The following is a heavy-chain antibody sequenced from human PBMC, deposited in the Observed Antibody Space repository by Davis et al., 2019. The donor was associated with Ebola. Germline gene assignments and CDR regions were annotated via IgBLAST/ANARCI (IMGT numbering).Heavy chain of an antibody. Sequence: ASVKVSCKASGYTFTSYGISWVRQAPGQGLEWMGWISAYNGNTNYAQKLQGRITMTSDTSTSTVHMELSSLRSADTAVYYCARAYESLARIPGAVTGAHFDSWGQGTLVTVSS. V-gene: IGHV1-18*01. CDR2: ISAYNGNT. CDR1: GYTFTSYG. CDR3: ARAYESLARIPGAVTGAHFDS. J-gene: IGHJ4*02. D-gene: IGHD2-2*01.